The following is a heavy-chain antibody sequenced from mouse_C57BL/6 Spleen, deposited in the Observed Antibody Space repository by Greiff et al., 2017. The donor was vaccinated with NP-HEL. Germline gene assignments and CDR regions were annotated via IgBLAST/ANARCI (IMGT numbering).Heavy chain of an antibody. Sequence: VQLQQSGAELVKPGASVKLSCKASGYTFTSYWMHWVKQRPGQGLEWIGMIHPNSGSTNYNEKFKSKATLTVDKSSSTAYMQLSSLTSEDSAVYYCARGEDYYGSSYYYYAMDYWGQGTSVTVSS. CDR2: IHPNSGST. J-gene: IGHJ4*01. CDR3: ARGEDYYGSSYYYYAMDY. V-gene: IGHV1-64*01. CDR1: GYTFTSYW. D-gene: IGHD1-1*01.